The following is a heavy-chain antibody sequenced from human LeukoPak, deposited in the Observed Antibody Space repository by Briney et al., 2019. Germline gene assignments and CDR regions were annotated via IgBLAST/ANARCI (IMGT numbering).Heavy chain of an antibody. D-gene: IGHD3-3*01. Sequence: PGGSLRLSCAASGFTFSSYSMNWVRQAPGRGREWVANINQDGSEKNYVDSVKGRFTISRDNAKNSLYLQMNSLRAEDTAVYYCARESHYDFWSGYSFYFDYWGQGTLVTVSS. V-gene: IGHV3-7*01. CDR1: GFTFSSYS. CDR2: INQDGSEK. J-gene: IGHJ4*02. CDR3: ARESHYDFWSGYSFYFDY.